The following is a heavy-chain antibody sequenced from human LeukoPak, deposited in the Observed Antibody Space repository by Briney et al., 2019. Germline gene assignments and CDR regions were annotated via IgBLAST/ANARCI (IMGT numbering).Heavy chain of an antibody. J-gene: IGHJ6*03. V-gene: IGHV1-2*02. CDR1: GYTFTAYY. CDR2: INPNNGGT. Sequence: ASVKVSCKASGYTFTAYYMHWVRQAPGQGLEWMGWINPNNGGTNYAQKFQGRVTMTRDTSISTAYMELSRLRSDDTAVYYCARDGGRIYSAYDAVYYYMDVWGKGTTVTISS. CDR3: ARDGGRIYSAYDAVYYYMDV. D-gene: IGHD5-12*01.